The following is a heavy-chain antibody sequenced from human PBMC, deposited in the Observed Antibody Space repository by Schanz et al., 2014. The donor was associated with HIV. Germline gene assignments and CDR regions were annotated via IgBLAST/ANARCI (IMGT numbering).Heavy chain of an antibody. J-gene: IGHJ6*02. CDR2: MIWNNGI. V-gene: IGHV3-66*02. CDR3: AKIISGSPYYYYGLDV. CDR1: GFTFSDAW. D-gene: IGHD1-26*01. Sequence: EVQLVESGGGFAKPGGSLRVSCATSGFTFSDAWMSWVRQAPGKGLEWVAHMIWNNGIYYADSVKGRFTISRDNSNNTLYLQMNSLRAEDTAVYYCAKIISGSPYYYYGLDVWGLGTTVTVSS.